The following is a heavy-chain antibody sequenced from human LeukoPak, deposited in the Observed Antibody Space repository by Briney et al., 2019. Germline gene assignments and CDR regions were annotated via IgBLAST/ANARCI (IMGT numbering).Heavy chain of an antibody. D-gene: IGHD5-24*01. CDR3: ARGRRDGYNLRNFDY. J-gene: IGHJ4*02. CDR2: INPNSGDT. Sequence: ASVKVSCKASGYTFTGYDMHWVRQAPGQGLEGMGWINPNSGDTNYGQKFQGRVTMTRDTSISTAYMELSRLRSDDTAVYYCARGRRDGYNLRNFDYWGQGTLVTVSS. V-gene: IGHV1-2*02. CDR1: GYTFTGYD.